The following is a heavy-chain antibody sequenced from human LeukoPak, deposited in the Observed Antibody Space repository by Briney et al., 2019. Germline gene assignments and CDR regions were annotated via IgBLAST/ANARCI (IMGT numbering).Heavy chain of an antibody. V-gene: IGHV1-2*02. CDR3: ARVGGLEQLDYYYYYMDV. D-gene: IGHD6-6*01. J-gene: IGHJ6*03. CDR1: GYTFTGYY. Sequence: ASVKVSCKASGYTFTGYYMHWVRQAPGQGLEWMGWINPNSGGTNYAQKFQGRVTMTRDTSISTAYMELSRLRSDDTAVYYCARVGGLEQLDYYYYYMDVWGKGTTVTVSS. CDR2: INPNSGGT.